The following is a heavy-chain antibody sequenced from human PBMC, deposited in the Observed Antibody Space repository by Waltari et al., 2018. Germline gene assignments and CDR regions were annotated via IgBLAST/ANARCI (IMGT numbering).Heavy chain of an antibody. D-gene: IGHD3-10*01. J-gene: IGHJ4*02. CDR3: ARGPHYYGSGSPSHE. Sequence: QVQLVQSGAEVKKPGASVKVSCKDSGYTFTSYDINWVRQATGQGLECMRWLTPNSANTVYDQKFQCRVTMTRNTSISTAYMELSSLISEDTAVYYCARGPHYYGSGSPSHEWGQGTLVTVSS. CDR1: GYTFTSYD. V-gene: IGHV1-8*01. CDR2: LTPNSANT.